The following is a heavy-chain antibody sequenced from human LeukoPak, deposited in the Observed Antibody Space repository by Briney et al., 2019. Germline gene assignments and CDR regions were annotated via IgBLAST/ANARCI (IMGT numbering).Heavy chain of an antibody. D-gene: IGHD5-18*01. CDR3: AFGDVGTAMPWGY. CDR2: IDPSDSYT. J-gene: IGHJ4*02. V-gene: IGHV5-10-1*01. CDR1: GYSFTSYW. Sequence: GESLKISCKGSGYSFTSYWISWVRQMPGKGLEWMGRIDPSDSYTNYSPSFQGHVTISADKSISTAYLQWSSLKASDTAMYYCAFGDVGTAMPWGYWGQGTLVTVSS.